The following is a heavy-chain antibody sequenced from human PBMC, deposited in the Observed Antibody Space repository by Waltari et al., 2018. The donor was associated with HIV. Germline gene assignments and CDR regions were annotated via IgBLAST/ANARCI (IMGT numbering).Heavy chain of an antibody. D-gene: IGHD6-6*01. Sequence: EVQLVESGGGAVTPGEPVRLSCVRSGVHRNGCEMNRVRQAPGKGPEWVSSISSSGNFKHYADSVKGRFTISRDNAENSLYLQMSGLRAEDTAIYYCARDSRGSTWSLNWFDPWGQGTLVTVSS. CDR2: ISSSGNFK. J-gene: IGHJ5*02. CDR1: GVHRNGCE. CDR3: ARDSRGSTWSLNWFDP. V-gene: IGHV3-21*02.